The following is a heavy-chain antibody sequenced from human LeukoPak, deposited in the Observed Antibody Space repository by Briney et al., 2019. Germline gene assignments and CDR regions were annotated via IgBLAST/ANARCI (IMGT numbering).Heavy chain of an antibody. Sequence: ASVKVSCKASGYTFTSYYMHWVRQAPGQGLEWMGIINPSGGSTSYAQKFQGRVTMTRDTPTSTAYMELSSLRSEDTAVYYCARGSGYYDISIYYFDYWGQGTLVTVSS. J-gene: IGHJ4*02. D-gene: IGHD3-9*01. CDR2: INPSGGST. CDR1: GYTFTSYY. CDR3: ARGSGYYDISIYYFDY. V-gene: IGHV1-46*01.